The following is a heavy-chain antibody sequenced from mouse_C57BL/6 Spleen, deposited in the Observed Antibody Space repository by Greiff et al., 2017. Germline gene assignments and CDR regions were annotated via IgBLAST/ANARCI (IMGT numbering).Heavy chain of an antibody. V-gene: IGHV1-55*01. CDR1: GYTFTSYW. D-gene: IGHD1-3*01. CDR3: ARSGSSGHYFDY. CDR2: IYPGSGSN. Sequence: QVQLKQPGAELVKPGASVKMSCKASGYTFTSYWITWVKQRPGQGLEWIGDIYPGSGSNNNNEKFKSKATLTVDTSSSTAYMQLSSLTSEDSAVYYCARSGSSGHYFDYWGQGTTLTVSS. J-gene: IGHJ2*01.